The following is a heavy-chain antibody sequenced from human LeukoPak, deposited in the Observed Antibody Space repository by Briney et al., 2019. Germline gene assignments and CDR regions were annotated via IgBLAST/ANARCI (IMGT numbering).Heavy chain of an antibody. CDR1: GLTFSDDH. Sequence: GGSLRLSCVASGLTFSDDHVSWIRQAPGKGLEWVSYISPGSHSIYYVDSVKGRFTISRDNAKNSLYLQMNSLRVDGTALYYWGTKGQRGGGDNWGQGTLVTVSS. D-gene: IGHD1-7*01. J-gene: IGHJ4*02. CDR2: ISPGSHSI. V-gene: IGHV3-11*04. CDR3: GTKGQRGGGDN.